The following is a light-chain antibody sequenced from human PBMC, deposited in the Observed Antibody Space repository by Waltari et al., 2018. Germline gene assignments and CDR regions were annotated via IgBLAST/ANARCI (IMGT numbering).Light chain of an antibody. J-gene: IGKJ3*01. Sequence: EIVMTQSPATLSVSPGERATLSCRASQSVSSNLAWYQQKPGQAPRLLIYGASTRATGSPARFSGSGSGTEFTLTISSLQSEDFAVYYCQQYNNWPPRGFTFGPGTKVDIK. CDR2: GAS. V-gene: IGKV3-15*01. CDR3: QQYNNWPPRGFT. CDR1: QSVSSN.